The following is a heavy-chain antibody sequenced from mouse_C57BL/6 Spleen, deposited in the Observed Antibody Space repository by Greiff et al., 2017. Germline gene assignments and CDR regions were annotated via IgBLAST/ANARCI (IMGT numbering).Heavy chain of an antibody. CDR2: ISDGGSYT. Sequence: EVQGVESGGGLVKPGGSLKLSCAASGFTFSSYAMSWVRQTPEKRLEWVATISDGGSYTYYPDNVKGRFTISRDNAKNNLYLQMSHLKSEDTAMYYCARDQSAMDYWGQGTSVTVSS. V-gene: IGHV5-4*01. J-gene: IGHJ4*01. CDR3: ARDQSAMDY. CDR1: GFTFSSYA.